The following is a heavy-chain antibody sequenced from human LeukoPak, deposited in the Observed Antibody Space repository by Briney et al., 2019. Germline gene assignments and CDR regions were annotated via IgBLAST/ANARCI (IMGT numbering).Heavy chain of an antibody. CDR1: GYTFTSYD. D-gene: IGHD4-17*01. J-gene: IGHJ5*02. CDR2: VNPNSGNT. Sequence: ASVKVSCKASGYTFTSYDINWVRQATGQGLEWMGWVNPNSGNTGYAQKFQGRVTMTRNTSISTAYMELSSLRSEDTAVYYCARSNDYGDYPVDPWGQGTLVTVSS. V-gene: IGHV1-8*01. CDR3: ARSNDYGDYPVDP.